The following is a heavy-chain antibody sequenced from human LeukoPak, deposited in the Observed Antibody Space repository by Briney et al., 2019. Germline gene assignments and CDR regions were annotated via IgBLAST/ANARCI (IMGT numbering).Heavy chain of an antibody. V-gene: IGHV3-64D*09. CDR3: VKSNGHGDAFDI. CDR1: GYSFTSYW. CDR2: INTDGANT. Sequence: GESLKISCNGSGYSFTSYWISWVRQAPGKGLEYVSTINTDGANTYYADSVKGRFTVSRDNPKNTLYLQMSSLRTEDTAVYHCVKSNGHGDAFDIWGQGTMVTVSS. J-gene: IGHJ3*02.